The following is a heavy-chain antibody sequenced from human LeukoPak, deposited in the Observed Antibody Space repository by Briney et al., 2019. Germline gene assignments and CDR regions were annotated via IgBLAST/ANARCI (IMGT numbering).Heavy chain of an antibody. V-gene: IGHV4-59*01. J-gene: IGHJ4*02. CDR1: GGSISSYY. D-gene: IGHD5-18*01. CDR3: ARGQLWSLSFDY. CDR2: IYYSGST. Sequence: PSETLSLTCTVSGGSISSYYWSWIRQPPGKGLEWIGYIYYSGSTNYNPSLKSRVTISVDTSKNQFSLKLSSVTAADTAVYYCARGQLWSLSFDYWGQGTLVTVPS.